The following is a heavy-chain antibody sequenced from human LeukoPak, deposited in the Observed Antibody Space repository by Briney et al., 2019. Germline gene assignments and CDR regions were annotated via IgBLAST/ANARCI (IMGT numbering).Heavy chain of an antibody. V-gene: IGHV3-53*01. D-gene: IGHD2-15*01. CDR1: GFTFRTYA. Sequence: PGGSLRLSCAASGFTFRTYAMHWVRQAPGKGLEWVSVIYSGGSTYYADSVKGRFTISRDNSKNTLYLQMNSLRAEDTAVYYCASGGYCSGGSCYSNDAFDIWGQGTMVTVSS. CDR2: IYSGGST. J-gene: IGHJ3*02. CDR3: ASGGYCSGGSCYSNDAFDI.